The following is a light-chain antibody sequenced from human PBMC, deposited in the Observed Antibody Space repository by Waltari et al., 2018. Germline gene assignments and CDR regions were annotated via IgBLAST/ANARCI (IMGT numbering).Light chain of an antibody. V-gene: IGLV1-51*01. J-gene: IGLJ2*01. CDR1: SSHIGNTY. Sequence: QSVLTQPPSVSAAPGQQVTIPSSGSSSHIGNTYLSWYQPLPGTAPKLLIYANNKRPSGNPDRFSGSNSGTSATLGITGLQTGDEADFYCAAWDSSLSAVVFGGGTKLTVL. CDR2: ANN. CDR3: AAWDSSLSAVV.